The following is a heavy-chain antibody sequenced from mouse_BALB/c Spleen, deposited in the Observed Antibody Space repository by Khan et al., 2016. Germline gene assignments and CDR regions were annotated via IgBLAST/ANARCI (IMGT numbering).Heavy chain of an antibody. D-gene: IGHD2-14*01. CDR2: ISTYYGDA. Sequence: QVQLKQSGAELVRPGVSVKISCKGSGYTFTDYAMHWVKQSHAKSLEWIGVISTYYGDASYNQKFKGKATMTVDKSSSTAYMELARLTSEDSAIDYVARWYDGLYYAMDYWGQGTSVTVSS. J-gene: IGHJ4*01. V-gene: IGHV1S137*01. CDR3: ARWYDGLYYAMDY. CDR1: GYTFTDYA.